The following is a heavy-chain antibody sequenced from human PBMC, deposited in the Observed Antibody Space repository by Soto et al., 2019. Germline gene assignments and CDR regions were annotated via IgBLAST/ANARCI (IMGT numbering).Heavy chain of an antibody. Sequence: PSETLSLTCTVSGGSISSYYWSWIRQPPGKGLEWIGYIYYSGSTNYNPSLKSRVTISVDTPKNQFSLKLSSVTAADTAVYYCARGPAEDTAMGYYFDYWGQGTLVTSPQ. CDR2: IYYSGST. CDR3: ARGPAEDTAMGYYFDY. J-gene: IGHJ4*02. CDR1: GGSISSYY. V-gene: IGHV4-59*01. D-gene: IGHD5-18*01.